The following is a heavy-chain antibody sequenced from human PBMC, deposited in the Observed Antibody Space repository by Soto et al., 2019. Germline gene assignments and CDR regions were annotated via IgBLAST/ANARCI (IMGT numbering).Heavy chain of an antibody. Sequence: QVQLQESGPGLVKPSGTLSLACAVSGGSISSSYWCSWVRQPPGKGLEWIGEIYHSGSTIYNPSLKSRVTRSVDKSKNQFSLKLSSVTAADTAVYYCASRRDGYPYLDYWGQGTLVTVSS. V-gene: IGHV4-4*02. CDR1: GGSISSSYW. J-gene: IGHJ4*02. CDR2: IYHSGST. CDR3: ASRRDGYPYLDY. D-gene: IGHD5-12*01.